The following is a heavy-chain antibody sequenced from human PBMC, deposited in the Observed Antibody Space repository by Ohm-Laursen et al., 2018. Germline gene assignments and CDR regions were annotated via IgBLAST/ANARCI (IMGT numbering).Heavy chain of an antibody. J-gene: IGHJ4*02. CDR3: ARGVRYSGSTFDS. CDR1: GGSISSYY. CDR2: ISTTGST. D-gene: IGHD1-26*01. V-gene: IGHV4-4*07. Sequence: PSQTLSLTWPVSGGSISSYYWSWIRQPAGMGLEWIGRISTTGSTNYNPSLKSRVTISLDTSKNQFSLKLSSVTAADTAVYYCARGVRYSGSTFDSWGQGTLVTVSS.